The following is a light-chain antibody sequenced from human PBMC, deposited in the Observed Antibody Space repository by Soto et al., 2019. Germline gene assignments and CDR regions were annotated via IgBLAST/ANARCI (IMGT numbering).Light chain of an antibody. V-gene: IGKV3-15*01. CDR2: GAS. J-gene: IGKJ5*01. CDR1: QSVTTN. CDR3: QQYNKWPSGT. Sequence: EIVMTQSPATLSVSPGESATLSCRASQSVTTNLAWYQQQPGQAPRLLIYGASTRATGIPARFSGSGSGTEFPLTISSLQSEDFAIYYCQQYNKWPSGTFGQGTRLEI.